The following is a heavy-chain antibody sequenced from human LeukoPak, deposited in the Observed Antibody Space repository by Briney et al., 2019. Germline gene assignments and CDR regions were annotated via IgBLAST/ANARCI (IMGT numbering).Heavy chain of an antibody. CDR2: ISYDGSHK. CDR1: GFTFSNYG. D-gene: IGHD4-17*01. Sequence: PGGSLRLSCTASGFTFSNYGLHWVRQAPGKGLEWVTLISYDGSHKYYADSVKGRFTISRDNSKNTLYLQMNSLRAEDTAVYYCAKGVGRPLSLTVTPLGNWGQGTLVTVSS. V-gene: IGHV3-30*18. J-gene: IGHJ4*02. CDR3: AKGVGRPLSLTVTPLGN.